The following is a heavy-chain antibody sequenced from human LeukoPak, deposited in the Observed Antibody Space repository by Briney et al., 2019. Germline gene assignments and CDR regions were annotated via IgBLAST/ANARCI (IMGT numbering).Heavy chain of an antibody. V-gene: IGHV1-2*06. CDR3: ARDLYRGSYFYYFDY. CDR1: GYTFTGYY. J-gene: IGHJ4*02. CDR2: INPNSGGT. D-gene: IGHD1-26*01. Sequence: ASVKVSCKASGYTFTGYYMHWVRQAPGQGLEWMGRINPNSGGTNYAQRFQGRVTMTRDTSISTAYMELSRLRSDDTAVYYCARDLYRGSYFYYFDYWGQGTLVTVSS.